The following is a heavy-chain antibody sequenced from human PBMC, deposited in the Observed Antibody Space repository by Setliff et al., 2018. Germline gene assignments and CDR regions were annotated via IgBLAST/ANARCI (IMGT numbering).Heavy chain of an antibody. CDR2: VYTSWST. Sequence: LSLTCTVSGDSISSRTHYWSWIRQPAGKGLEWIGQVYTSWSTNYNPSLKSRVTISLDTSKNQFSLNLSSLTAADTAVYYCARVSGFQYMDVWGKGTTVT. CDR1: GDSISSRTHY. V-gene: IGHV4-61*09. CDR3: ARVSGFQYMDV. J-gene: IGHJ6*03. D-gene: IGHD3-3*01.